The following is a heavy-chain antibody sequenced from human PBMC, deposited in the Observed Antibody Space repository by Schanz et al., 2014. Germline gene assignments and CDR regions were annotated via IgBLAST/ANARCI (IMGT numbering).Heavy chain of an antibody. J-gene: IGHJ3*02. CDR3: ARGGGPEDVFDI. D-gene: IGHD2-15*01. V-gene: IGHV1-69*02. Sequence: QVQMVQSGAEVKKPGSSMKVSCKASGGTFSTYPINWLRQAPGQGLEWMGRIIPIHGIVNYAQRFQDRVRITADKTTSADYIERSRLRSDDAVVYYCARGGGPEDVFDIWGRGTILTVSS. CDR2: IIPIHGIV. CDR1: GGTFSTYP.